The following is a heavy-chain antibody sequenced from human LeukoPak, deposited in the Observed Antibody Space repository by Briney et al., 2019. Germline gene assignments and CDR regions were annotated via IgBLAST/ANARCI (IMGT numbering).Heavy chain of an antibody. D-gene: IGHD2-2*01. V-gene: IGHV3-9*01. J-gene: IGHJ6*03. CDR1: GFTFDDYA. Sequence: GGSLRLSCAASGFTFDDYAMHWVRQAPGKGLEWVSGISWNSGSIGYADSVKGRFTLSRDNAKNSLSLQMTSLRAEDTALYYCAKETPASSTSSYYSYYMDVWGKGTTVTVSS. CDR2: ISWNSGSI. CDR3: AKETPASSTSSYYSYYMDV.